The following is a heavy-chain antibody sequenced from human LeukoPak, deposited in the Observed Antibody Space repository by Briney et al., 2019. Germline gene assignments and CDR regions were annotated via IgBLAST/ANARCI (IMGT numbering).Heavy chain of an antibody. CDR2: ISDSGST. J-gene: IGHJ4*02. Sequence: SETLSLTRTVSGGSISSRSYYWGWIRQPPGKGLEWIGKISDSGSTYYSPSLRSRVTISIDMSKNQFSLKLSSVTATDTAVYYCARYLVGANYYFDYWGQGTLVTVSS. CDR3: ARYLVGANYYFDY. V-gene: IGHV4-39*01. D-gene: IGHD1-26*01. CDR1: GGSISSRSYY.